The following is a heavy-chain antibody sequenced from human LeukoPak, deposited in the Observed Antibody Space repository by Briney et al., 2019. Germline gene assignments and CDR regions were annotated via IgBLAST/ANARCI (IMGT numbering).Heavy chain of an antibody. Sequence: PGTSLRLSCAASGFTFSTFSMHWVRQAPGKGLEWVTIIPKDGSIRYYADSVKGRFTISRDNSKNTVHLQMNNLRSEDTAVYYCVRDPGLFDYWGQGTLVTVSS. CDR3: VRDPGLFDY. CDR2: IPKDGSIR. V-gene: IGHV3-30*04. J-gene: IGHJ4*02. CDR1: GFTFSTFS.